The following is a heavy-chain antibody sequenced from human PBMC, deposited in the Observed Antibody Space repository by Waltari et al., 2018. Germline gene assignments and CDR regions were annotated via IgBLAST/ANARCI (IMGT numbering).Heavy chain of an antibody. J-gene: IGHJ4*02. Sequence: QVQLQQSGPGLVKPSQTLSLTCVIPGDSVSTSVAAWNWIRQSPSSGIGWQGRTNYRSKWRNDYAFSMKSRSTINPDAAKNQFSLQLTSVTPEDTAVYYCARDSGRSKEYFFDNWGQGTLVTVSS. CDR1: GDSVSTSVAA. V-gene: IGHV6-1*01. D-gene: IGHD3-10*01. CDR3: ARDSGRSKEYFFDN. CDR2: TNYRSKWRN.